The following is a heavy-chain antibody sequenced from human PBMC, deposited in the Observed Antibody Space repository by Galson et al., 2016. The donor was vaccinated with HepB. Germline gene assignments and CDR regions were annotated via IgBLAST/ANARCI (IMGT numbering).Heavy chain of an antibody. D-gene: IGHD6-6*01. CDR1: GFTFSSYS. CDR3: ARDSSPLTPPPRMYIAARNPFDS. Sequence: SLRLSCAASGFTFSSYSMNWVRQAPGKGLEWISYIGSSSATIFYADSVKGRFTISRDDAKNSLYLQMTSLRAEDTAVYYCARDSSPLTPPPRMYIAARNPFDSWGQGTLVTVSS. CDR2: IGSSSATI. V-gene: IGHV3-48*04. J-gene: IGHJ4*02.